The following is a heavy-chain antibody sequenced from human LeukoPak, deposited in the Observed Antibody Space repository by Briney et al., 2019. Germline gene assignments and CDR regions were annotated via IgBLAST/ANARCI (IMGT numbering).Heavy chain of an antibody. J-gene: IGHJ3*02. CDR3: AREGSYCTNGVCYAGLDAFDI. CDR2: IKQDGSEK. Sequence: GGSLRLSCAASGFTFSSYWMSRVRQAPGKGPEWVANIKQDGSEKYYVDSVKGRFTISRDNAKNSLYLQMNSLRAEDTAVYYCAREGSYCTNGVCYAGLDAFDIWGQGTMVTVSS. D-gene: IGHD2-8*01. V-gene: IGHV3-7*01. CDR1: GFTFSSYW.